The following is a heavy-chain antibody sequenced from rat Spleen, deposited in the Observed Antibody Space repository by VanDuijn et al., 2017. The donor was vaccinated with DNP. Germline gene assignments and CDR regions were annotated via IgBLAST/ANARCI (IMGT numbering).Heavy chain of an antibody. CDR1: GFTFSNYY. CDR3: TTDNSGLNWFAY. J-gene: IGHJ3*01. V-gene: IGHV5-20*01. D-gene: IGHD4-3*01. Sequence: EVQLVESGGGLVQPGRSKKLSCAASGFTFSNYYMAWVRQAPTKGLEWVASISHNGGDRYYRDSVKGRFTISRDYAKSSLYLQMDSLRSEDTATYYCTTDNSGLNWFAYWGQGTLVTVSS. CDR2: ISHNGGDR.